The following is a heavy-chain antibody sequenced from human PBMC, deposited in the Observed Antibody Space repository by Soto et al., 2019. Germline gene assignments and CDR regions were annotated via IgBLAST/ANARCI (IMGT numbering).Heavy chain of an antibody. CDR1: GFTFDNYA. J-gene: IGHJ4*02. V-gene: IGHV3-23*01. CDR3: AKDRPQIWFGEEGFDY. Sequence: EVQLLESGGGLVQPGGSLRLSCAASGFTFDNYAMSWVRQAPGKGLEWVLAISGSGAGTYYADSVKGRFTISRDNSENTLYLQMNSLRAEDTAVYYCAKDRPQIWFGEEGFDYWGQGTLVTVSS. D-gene: IGHD3-10*01. CDR2: ISGSGAGT.